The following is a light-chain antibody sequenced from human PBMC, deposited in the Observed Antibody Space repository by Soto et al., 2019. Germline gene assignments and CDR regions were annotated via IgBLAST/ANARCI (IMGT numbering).Light chain of an antibody. J-gene: IGKJ1*01. CDR1: QRVSTF. V-gene: IGKV3-11*01. CDR3: QQSHNWPRT. Sequence: EIVLTQSPGTLSLSPWGRATLSCRASQRVSTFLAWYQQRPGQAPRLLISEASNRATGIPARFSGSGSGTDFTLTISSLEPEDFAVYYCQQSHNWPRTFGQGTKVDIK. CDR2: EAS.